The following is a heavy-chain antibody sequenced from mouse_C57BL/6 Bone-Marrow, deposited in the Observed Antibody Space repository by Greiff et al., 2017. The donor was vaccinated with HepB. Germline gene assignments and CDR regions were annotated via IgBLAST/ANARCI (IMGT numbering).Heavy chain of an antibody. CDR2: IWSGGNT. V-gene: IGHV2-2*01. Sequence: VQLQQSGPGLVQPSQSLSITCTVSGFSLTSYGVHWVRQSPGKGLEWLGVIWSGGNTDYNAAFISRLSISKDNSKSQVFFKMNSLQADDTAIYYCARLRFAYWGQGTLVTVSA. CDR1: GFSLTSYG. CDR3: ARLRFAY. J-gene: IGHJ3*01.